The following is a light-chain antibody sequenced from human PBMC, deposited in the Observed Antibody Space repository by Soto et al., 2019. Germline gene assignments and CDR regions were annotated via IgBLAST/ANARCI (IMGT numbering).Light chain of an antibody. V-gene: IGKV1-16*01. CDR2: AAS. CDR1: QVITNY. J-gene: IGKJ4*01. Sequence: DIQMTQSPSSLSASVGDRVTITCRASQVITNYLAWFQQKPGKAPKSLIYAASTLKCGVPSRYSGSVSVTDFTPTISSLQHEDFATYYCRHYHTYPPPFGGGTKVEIK. CDR3: RHYHTYPPP.